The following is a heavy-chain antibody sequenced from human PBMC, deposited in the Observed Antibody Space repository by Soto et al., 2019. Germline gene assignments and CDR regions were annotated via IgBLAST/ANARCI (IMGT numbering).Heavy chain of an antibody. V-gene: IGHV1-69*13. CDR2: IIPIFGTA. Sequence: ASVKVSCKASGGTFSSYAISWVRQAPGQGLEWMGGIIPIFGTANYAQKFQGRVTITADESTSTAYMELSSLRSEDTAVYYCATRYVTISSSRDYFDYWGQGTLVTVSS. CDR1: GGTFSSYA. D-gene: IGHD3-3*01. J-gene: IGHJ4*02. CDR3: ATRYVTISSSRDYFDY.